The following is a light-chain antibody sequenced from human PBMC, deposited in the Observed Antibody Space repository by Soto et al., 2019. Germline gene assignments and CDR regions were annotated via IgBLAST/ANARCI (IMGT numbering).Light chain of an antibody. Sequence: QSALTQPASVSGSPGQSITISCTGTSSDVGGYDYVSWYQHHPGKAPKLLIFEVSNRPSGVSNRFSGSKFGNTASLTISGLQAEDEADYYCSSHRSDITVVFGGGTKLTVL. CDR2: EVS. V-gene: IGLV2-14*01. J-gene: IGLJ2*01. CDR1: SSDVGGYDY. CDR3: SSHRSDITVV.